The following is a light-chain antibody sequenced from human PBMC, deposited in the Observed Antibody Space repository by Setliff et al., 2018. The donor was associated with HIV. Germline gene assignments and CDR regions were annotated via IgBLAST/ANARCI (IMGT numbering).Light chain of an antibody. CDR1: SSDIGTYNF. J-gene: IGLJ1*01. V-gene: IGLV2-14*01. Sequence: QSALTQPASVSGYPGQSITISCTGSSSDIGTYNFVSWYQQYPNKAPKVVIYEVSVRPSGISNRFSGSKSGNTASLTISRLQPEDDADYYCTSYTTSSAPLVFGRGTKVTVL. CDR3: TSYTTSSAPLV. CDR2: EVS.